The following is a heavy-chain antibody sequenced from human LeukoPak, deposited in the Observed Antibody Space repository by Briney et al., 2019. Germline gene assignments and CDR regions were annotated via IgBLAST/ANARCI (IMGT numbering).Heavy chain of an antibody. Sequence: PSETLSLTCTVSGGSTSSYYWSWIRQPAGKGLEWIGRIYTSGSTNYNPSLKSRVTISVDKSKNQFSLKLSSVTAADTAVYYCARRKYREGAFDIWGQGTMVTVSS. CDR1: GGSTSSYY. D-gene: IGHD1-14*01. CDR2: IYTSGST. V-gene: IGHV4-4*07. CDR3: ARRKYREGAFDI. J-gene: IGHJ3*02.